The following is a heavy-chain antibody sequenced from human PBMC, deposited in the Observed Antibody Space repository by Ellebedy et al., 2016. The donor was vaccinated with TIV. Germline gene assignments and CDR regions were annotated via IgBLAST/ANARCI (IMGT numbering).Heavy chain of an antibody. D-gene: IGHD4-17*01. CDR3: ARAAAMTKVSSPSAY. CDR2: MNANDGDT. J-gene: IGHJ4*02. V-gene: IGHV1-46*01. Sequence: AASVKVSCKASGYTFTSYYIHWMRQAPGQGLEWMGIMNANDGDTTYAQKFKGRVTMTRDTSTPTVYMELTRLRFEDTAVYYCARAAAMTKVSSPSAYWGQGTLVTVSS. CDR1: GYTFTSYY.